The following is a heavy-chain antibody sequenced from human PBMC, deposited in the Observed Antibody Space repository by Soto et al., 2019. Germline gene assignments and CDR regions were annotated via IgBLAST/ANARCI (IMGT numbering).Heavy chain of an antibody. J-gene: IGHJ4*02. Sequence: ASVRSSDRGSGKKCTARSMPYDRQAPGKGLEWMGGFDPEDGETIYAQKFQGRVTMTEDTSTDTAYMELSSLRSEDTAVYYIWGSYRNLYYFDYWGQGTLVTVSS. D-gene: IGHD3-16*02. CDR3: WGSYRNLYYFDY. CDR1: GKKCTARS. V-gene: IGHV1-24*01. CDR2: FDPEDGET.